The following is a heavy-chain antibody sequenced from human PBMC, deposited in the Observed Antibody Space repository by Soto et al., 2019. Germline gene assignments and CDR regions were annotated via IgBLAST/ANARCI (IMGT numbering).Heavy chain of an antibody. CDR3: ATNFGGTAMVNWYFDL. D-gene: IGHD5-18*01. CDR1: GYTFSSYG. Sequence: ASVKVYCKASGYTFSSYGTSWVRQAPGQGLEWMGWISAYNGNTNYAQKLQGRVTMTTDTSTSTAYMELRSLRSDDTAVYYCATNFGGTAMVNWYFDLWGRGTLVTVSS. V-gene: IGHV1-18*04. CDR2: ISAYNGNT. J-gene: IGHJ2*01.